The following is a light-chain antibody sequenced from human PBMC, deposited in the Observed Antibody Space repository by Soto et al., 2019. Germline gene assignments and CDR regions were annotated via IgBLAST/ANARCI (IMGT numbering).Light chain of an antibody. V-gene: IGLV2-23*02. Sequence: QSALTQAASVSGSPGQSITISCTGTSSDVGSYNLVSWYQQHPGKAPKLMIYEVSKRPSGLSNRFSSSKSGNTASLTISGLQAEDEADYYCCSYAGSRTPLIFGTGTKVTVL. CDR1: SSDVGSYNL. CDR2: EVS. J-gene: IGLJ1*01. CDR3: CSYAGSRTPLI.